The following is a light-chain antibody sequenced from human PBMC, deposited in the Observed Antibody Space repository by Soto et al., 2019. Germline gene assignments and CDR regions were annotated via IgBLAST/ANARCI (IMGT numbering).Light chain of an antibody. CDR1: ENVNSN. CDR2: GAS. V-gene: IGKV3-15*01. J-gene: IGKJ1*01. CDR3: HHYNNWPRT. Sequence: EVAMTQSPATLSVSPGERATLSCRASENVNSNLAWYQQKPGQAPRFLIYGASTRATGIPARFSGSGSGTEFTLTISSLQSEDFAVYYCHHYNNWPRTFGQGTKVDIK.